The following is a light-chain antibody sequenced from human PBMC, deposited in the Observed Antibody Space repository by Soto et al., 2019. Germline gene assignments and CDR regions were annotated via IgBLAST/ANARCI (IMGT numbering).Light chain of an antibody. CDR3: QHYGRSPIT. V-gene: IGKV3-20*01. CDR2: DTS. CDR1: QSVTSSF. J-gene: IGKJ5*01. Sequence: EIVLTQSPGTLSLSPGERATLSCRASQSVTSSFLAWLQQKPGQAPRLLIYDTSKGATGIPDRFSGSGSGTDLTLTISRLEPEDFAVYYCQHYGRSPITFGQGTRLEMK.